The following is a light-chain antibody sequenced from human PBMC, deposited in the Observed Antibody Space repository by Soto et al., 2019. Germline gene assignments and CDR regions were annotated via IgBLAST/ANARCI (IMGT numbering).Light chain of an antibody. V-gene: IGLV2-8*01. J-gene: IGLJ2*01. CDR1: SSDVGGYNY. CDR2: EVS. CDR3: SSYAGFEVV. Sequence: QSALTQPPSASGPPGQSVTISCTGTSSDVGGYNYVSWYQQHPGKAPKLMIYEVSKRPSGVPDRFSGSKSGNTASLTVSGLQAEDEADYYCSSYAGFEVVFGGGTKLTVL.